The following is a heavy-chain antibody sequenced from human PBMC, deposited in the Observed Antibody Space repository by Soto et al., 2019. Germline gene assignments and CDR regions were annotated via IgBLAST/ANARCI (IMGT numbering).Heavy chain of an antibody. V-gene: IGHV1-8*01. CDR1: GYTCSDFD. J-gene: IGHJ6*02. Sequence: ASLKVSCKASGYTCSDFDINWLRQAAGQGPEWMGWMNAKSGDTFFAQRFQGKFNMTWDTSLSTAYMEVGSLTSDDTAMYYCARGNPFNYAGFDVWGQGTTVTVSS. CDR2: MNAKSGDT. D-gene: IGHD3-16*01. CDR3: ARGNPFNYAGFDV.